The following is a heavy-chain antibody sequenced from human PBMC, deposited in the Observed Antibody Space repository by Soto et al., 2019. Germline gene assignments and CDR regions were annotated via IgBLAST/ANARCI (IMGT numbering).Heavy chain of an antibody. CDR1: GFTFSSYG. CDR3: ARSSIDYYDSSGFLMDV. CDR2: IWYDGSNK. V-gene: IGHV3-33*01. J-gene: IGHJ6*02. D-gene: IGHD3-22*01. Sequence: QVQLVESGGGVVQPGRSLRLSCAASGFTFSSYGMHWVRQAPGKGLEWGAVIWYDGSNKYYADSVKGRFTISRDNSKNTLYLQMNSLRAEDTAVYYCARSSIDYYDSSGFLMDVWGQGTTVTVSS.